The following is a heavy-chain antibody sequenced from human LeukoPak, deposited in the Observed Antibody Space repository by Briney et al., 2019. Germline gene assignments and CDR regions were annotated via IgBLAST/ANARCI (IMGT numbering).Heavy chain of an antibody. Sequence: ASVKVSCKASGYTFTSYDINWVRQATRQGLEWMGWMNPNSGNTGYAQKFQGRVTMTRNTSISTAYMELSSLRSEDTAVYHCARGLRWFGESYDYWGQGTLVTVSS. V-gene: IGHV1-8*01. CDR2: MNPNSGNT. D-gene: IGHD3-10*01. J-gene: IGHJ4*02. CDR1: GYTFTSYD. CDR3: ARGLRWFGESYDY.